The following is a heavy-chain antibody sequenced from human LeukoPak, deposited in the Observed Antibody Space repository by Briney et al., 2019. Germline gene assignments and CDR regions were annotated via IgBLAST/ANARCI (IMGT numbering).Heavy chain of an antibody. CDR3: ATPWGYYYYYMDV. CDR1: GFTFSSYW. V-gene: IGHV3-7*01. J-gene: IGHJ6*03. CDR2: IKQDGSEK. D-gene: IGHD1-26*01. Sequence: PGGSLRLSCEASGFTFSSYWMSWVRQAPGKGLEWVANIKQDGSEKYYVDSVKGRFTISRDNAKNSLYLQMNSLRAEDTAVYYCATPWGYYYYYMDVWGKGTTVTVSS.